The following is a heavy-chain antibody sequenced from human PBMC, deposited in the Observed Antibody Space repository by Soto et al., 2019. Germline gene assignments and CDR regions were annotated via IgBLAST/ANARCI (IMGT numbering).Heavy chain of an antibody. D-gene: IGHD5-12*01. V-gene: IGHV3-7*01. CDR2: IKQDGSEK. Sequence: EVQLVESGGGLVQPGGSLRLSCAASGFTFSSYWMSWVRQAPGKGLEWVANIKQDGSEKYYVDSVKGRFTISRDNAKNSLYLQMNSLRAEDTAVYYGARDQNIVATMGSIYYYYGMDVWGQGTTVTVSS. CDR3: ARDQNIVATMGSIYYYYGMDV. J-gene: IGHJ6*02. CDR1: GFTFSSYW.